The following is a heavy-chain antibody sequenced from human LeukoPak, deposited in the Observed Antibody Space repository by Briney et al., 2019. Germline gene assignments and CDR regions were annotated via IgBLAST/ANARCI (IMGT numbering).Heavy chain of an antibody. J-gene: IGHJ3*01. CDR1: GFTFSSYA. Sequence: GGSLRLSCAASGFTFSSYAMNWVRQAPGKGLEWVSAISSSGGSAYFADSVKGRFTMSRDNSKNTLYLQMNSLRAEDTAVYYCAKAYSSTWTIDAVDVWGQGTMVTVSS. V-gene: IGHV3-23*01. CDR3: AKAYSSTWTIDAVDV. D-gene: IGHD6-13*01. CDR2: ISSSGGSA.